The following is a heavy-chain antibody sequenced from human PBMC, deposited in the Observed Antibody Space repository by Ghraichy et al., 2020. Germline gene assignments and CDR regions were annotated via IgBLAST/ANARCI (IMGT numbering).Heavy chain of an antibody. V-gene: IGHV3-23*01. J-gene: IGHJ4*02. CDR1: GFTFGTYA. CDR2: ISGGGLNT. Sequence: GGSLRLSCAASGFTFGTYAMSWVRQAPGKGLEWVSSISGGGLNTYYADSVKGRFTISSDNSKKTLHLQMNSLRAEATALYYCAQMWWLRSQNQDDSWGQGTLVTVSS. D-gene: IGHD5-12*01. CDR3: AQMWWLRSQNQDDS.